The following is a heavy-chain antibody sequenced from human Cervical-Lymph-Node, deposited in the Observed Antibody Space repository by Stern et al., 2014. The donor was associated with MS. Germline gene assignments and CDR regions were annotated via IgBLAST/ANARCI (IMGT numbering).Heavy chain of an antibody. J-gene: IGHJ4*02. CDR1: GFTVSNYY. CDR2: IYSGGSA. CDR3: AREGGGDCHSTSCYCAY. V-gene: IGHV3-53*01. Sequence: EVQLVESGGGFIQPGGSLRLSCAASGFTVSNYYMTWVRQAPGKGLEWVSVIYSGGSAHYAESVKGRFTISRDNSKNSLYLQMNSLRAEDAAVYYCAREGGGDCHSTSCYCAYWGQGTLVTVSS. D-gene: IGHD2-2*01.